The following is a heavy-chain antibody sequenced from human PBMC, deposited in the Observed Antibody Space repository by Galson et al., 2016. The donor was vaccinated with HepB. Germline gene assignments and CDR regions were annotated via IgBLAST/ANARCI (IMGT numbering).Heavy chain of an antibody. Sequence: CAISWDSVSSNSAAWNWTRQSPSRGLEWLGRTYYRSKWYNDYAVSVKSRININPDTSKNQFSLQLNSVLPEDTAMYYCASGTWDSGLKWWGQGTPVTVSS. CDR3: ASGTWDSGLKW. CDR2: TYYRSKWYN. V-gene: IGHV6-1*01. J-gene: IGHJ4*02. CDR1: WDSVSSNSAA. D-gene: IGHD1-26*01.